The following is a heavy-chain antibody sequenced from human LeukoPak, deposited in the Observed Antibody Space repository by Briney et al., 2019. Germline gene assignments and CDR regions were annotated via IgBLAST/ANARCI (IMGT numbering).Heavy chain of an antibody. CDR1: GFTFSSYA. CDR2: IRSKAYTGTT. D-gene: IGHD6-13*01. J-gene: IGHJ4*02. V-gene: IGHV3-49*04. Sequence: GGSLRLSCAASGFTFSSYAMSWVRQAPGKGLEWVGFIRSKAYTGTTDYATSVKDRFTISRDDSKSIAYLQMNSLKTEDTAVYYCTRATRIASGDVWYYFDYWGQGTLVTVSP. CDR3: TRATRIASGDVWYYFDY.